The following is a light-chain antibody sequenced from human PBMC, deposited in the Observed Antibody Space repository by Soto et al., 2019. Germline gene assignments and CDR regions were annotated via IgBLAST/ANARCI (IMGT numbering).Light chain of an antibody. CDR2: DAS. CDR1: QSISSW. CDR3: QQYSSSALT. V-gene: IGKV1-5*01. Sequence: DIQITQSPSTLSASVGDKVTISCRASQSISSWLAWYQQKPGKAPKLLIYDASSLDGGVPSRLSGSESGTEFTLTISSLQPDDFATYYCQQYSSSALTFGGGTKVEIE. J-gene: IGKJ4*01.